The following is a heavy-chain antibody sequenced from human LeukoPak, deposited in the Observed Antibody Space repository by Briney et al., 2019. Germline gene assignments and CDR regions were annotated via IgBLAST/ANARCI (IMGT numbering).Heavy chain of an antibody. V-gene: IGHV1-46*01. CDR2: INPSGGST. CDR1: GYTFTSYY. J-gene: IGHJ4*02. Sequence: ASVKVSCKASGYTFTSYYMHWVRQAPGQGLEWMGIINPSGGSTGYAQKFQGRVTMTRDTSTSTVYMELSRLRSDDTAVYYCARVQGVVRGVIFPFDYWGQGTLVTVSS. CDR3: ARVQGVVRGVIFPFDY. D-gene: IGHD3-10*01.